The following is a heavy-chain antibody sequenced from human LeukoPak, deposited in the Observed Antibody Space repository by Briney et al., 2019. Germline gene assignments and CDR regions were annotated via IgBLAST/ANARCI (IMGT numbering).Heavy chain of an antibody. Sequence: GGSLRLSCAASGFTFSSYSMNWVRQAPGKGLVWVSRINSDGSSTSYADSVKGRFTISRDNAKNTLYLQMNSLRAEDTAVYYCAKERRGFYMDAWGTGTTVTISS. J-gene: IGHJ6*03. V-gene: IGHV3-74*01. CDR3: AKERRGFYMDA. CDR1: GFTFSSYS. CDR2: INSDGSST.